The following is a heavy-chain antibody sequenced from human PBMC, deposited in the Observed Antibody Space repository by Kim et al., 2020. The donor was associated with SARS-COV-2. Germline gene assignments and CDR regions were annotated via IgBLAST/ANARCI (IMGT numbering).Heavy chain of an antibody. Sequence: ASVKVSCKASGYTFTSYGISWVRQAPGQGLEWMGWISAYNGNTNYAQKLQGRVTMTTDTSTSTAYMELRSLRSDDTAVYYCARRRSGYYLSGALDYWGQGTLVTVSS. CDR3: ARRRSGYYLSGALDY. V-gene: IGHV1-18*01. CDR1: GYTFTSYG. CDR2: ISAYNGNT. J-gene: IGHJ4*02. D-gene: IGHD3-3*01.